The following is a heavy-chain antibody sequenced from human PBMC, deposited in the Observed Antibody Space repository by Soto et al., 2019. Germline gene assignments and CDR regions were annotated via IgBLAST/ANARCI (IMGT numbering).Heavy chain of an antibody. V-gene: IGHV2-5*01. CDR3: AHRHELGSFDI. D-gene: IGHD1-26*01. CDR2: IYWNDDK. CDR1: GFSLSTRAVG. J-gene: IGHJ3*02. Sequence: QSTLKESGPTLGKPTQTLTLTCTFSGFSLSTRAVGVDWMRQPPGKALVWLALIYWNDDKRYRPSLKNRLTITKDTSKNHVVLTMTNMDPLDTATYYCAHRHELGSFDIWGQVTKVTVSS.